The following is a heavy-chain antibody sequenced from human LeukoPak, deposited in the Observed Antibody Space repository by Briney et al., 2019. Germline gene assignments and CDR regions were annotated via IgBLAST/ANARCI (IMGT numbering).Heavy chain of an antibody. Sequence: GGSLRLSCAASGFTFSSYGMHWVRQAPGKGLEWVAVISYDGSNKYYAGSVKGRFTISRDNSKNTLYLQMNSLRAEDTAVYYCAGVVPAAHEYWGQGTLVTVSS. CDR3: AGVVPAAHEY. CDR1: GFTFSSYG. J-gene: IGHJ4*02. V-gene: IGHV3-30*03. D-gene: IGHD2-2*01. CDR2: ISYDGSNK.